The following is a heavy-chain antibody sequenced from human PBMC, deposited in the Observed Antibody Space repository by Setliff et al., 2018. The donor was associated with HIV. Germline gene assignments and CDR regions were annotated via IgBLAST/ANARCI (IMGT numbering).Heavy chain of an antibody. CDR3: AREDGSNSHDTFEI. J-gene: IGHJ3*02. Sequence: SQTLSLTCTVSGGSISNDYWHWIRQSPGRGLEWIGYIYYPGSTNYNPSLKSRVAMSVDSSNHQFSLKLTSVTPADTAIYYCAREDGSNSHDTFEIWGQGILVTVSS. CDR2: IYYPGST. V-gene: IGHV4-59*01. CDR1: GGSISNDY. D-gene: IGHD1-1*01.